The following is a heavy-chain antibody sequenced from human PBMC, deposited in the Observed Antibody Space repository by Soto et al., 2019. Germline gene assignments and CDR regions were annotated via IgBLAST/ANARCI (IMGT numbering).Heavy chain of an antibody. CDR2: ISYDGSNK. Sequence: PXVCLGVYFAACRFSVNSHAVYWVRAAAGKGLEWVAVISYDGSNKYYADSVKGRFTISRDNSKNTLYLQMNSLRAEDTAVYYWERRAIAVAGTLDYCGQGTRVGVPS. V-gene: IGHV3-30-3*01. D-gene: IGHD6-19*01. CDR1: RFSVNSHA. CDR3: ERRAIAVAGTLDY. J-gene: IGHJ4*02.